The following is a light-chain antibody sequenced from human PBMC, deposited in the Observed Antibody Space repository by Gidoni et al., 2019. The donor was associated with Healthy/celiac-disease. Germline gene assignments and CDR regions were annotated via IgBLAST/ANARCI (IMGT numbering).Light chain of an antibody. V-gene: IGKV3-11*01. CDR1: QSVSSY. J-gene: IGKJ4*01. Sequence: ELVLTQSPATLSLSPGERAPLSCRASQSVSSYLAWYQQKPGQAPRLLIYDASNRATGIPARFSGSGSGTDFTLTISSLEPEDFAVYYCQQRSNWPSTFGGGTKVESK. CDR3: QQRSNWPST. CDR2: DAS.